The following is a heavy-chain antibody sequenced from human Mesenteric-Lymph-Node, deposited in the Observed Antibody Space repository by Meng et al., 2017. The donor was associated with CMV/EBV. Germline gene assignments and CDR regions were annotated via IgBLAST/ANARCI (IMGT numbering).Heavy chain of an antibody. CDR2: IIPILGIT. V-gene: IGHV1-69*10. CDR3: ARVISWQQLAPGGY. D-gene: IGHD6-13*01. Sequence: SVKVSCKASGVTFISHAYSWARQAPGQRLEWMGAIIPILGITKYAQRFQGRVTITADRSTSTAYMEVSSLRSEDTAVYYCARVISWQQLAPGGYWGQGTLVTVSS. CDR1: GVTFISHA. J-gene: IGHJ4*02.